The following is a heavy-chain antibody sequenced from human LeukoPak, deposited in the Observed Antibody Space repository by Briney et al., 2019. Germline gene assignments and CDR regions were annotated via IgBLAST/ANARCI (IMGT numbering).Heavy chain of an antibody. V-gene: IGHV1-46*01. Sequence: ASVKVSCKASGYTFTSYGISWVRQAPGQGLEWMGIINPSGGSTSYAQKFQGRVTMTRDTSTSTVYMELSSLRSEDTAVYYCARDGGWELILYIQHWGQGTLVTVSS. CDR2: INPSGGST. CDR3: ARDGGWELILYIQH. J-gene: IGHJ1*01. CDR1: GYTFTSYG. D-gene: IGHD1-26*01.